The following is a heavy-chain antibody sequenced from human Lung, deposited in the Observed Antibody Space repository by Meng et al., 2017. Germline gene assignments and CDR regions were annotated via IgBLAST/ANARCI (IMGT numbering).Heavy chain of an antibody. J-gene: IGHJ4*02. CDR1: GGSFSDYY. D-gene: IGHD4-11*01. CDR2: INHSGGT. Sequence: QVLLQGWGAGLCKPSENLSLTCVFSGGSFSDYYWSWLRQPPGKGLEWVGEINHSGGTNYNPSLESRATISVDTSQNNLSLKLSSVTAADSAVYYCARGPTTMAHDFDYWGQGTLVTVSS. CDR3: ARGPTTMAHDFDY. V-gene: IGHV4-34*01.